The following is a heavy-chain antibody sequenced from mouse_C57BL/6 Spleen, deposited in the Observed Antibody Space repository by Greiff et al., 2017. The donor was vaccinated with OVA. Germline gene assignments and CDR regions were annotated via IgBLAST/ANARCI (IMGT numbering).Heavy chain of an antibody. V-gene: IGHV5-15*04. CDR1: GFTFSDYG. CDR3: ARHGTKTEAWFAY. D-gene: IGHD1-3*01. Sequence: EVMLVESGGGLVQPGGSLKLSCAASGFTFSDYGMAWVRPAPRKGPAWVAFISNLAYSIYYADTVTGRFTISRENAKNTLYLEMSSLRSEDTAMYYCARHGTKTEAWFAYWGQGTLVTVSA. J-gene: IGHJ3*01. CDR2: ISNLAYSI.